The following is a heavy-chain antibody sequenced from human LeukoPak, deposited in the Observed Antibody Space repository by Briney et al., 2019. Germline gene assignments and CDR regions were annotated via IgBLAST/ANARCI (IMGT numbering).Heavy chain of an antibody. J-gene: IGHJ5*01. V-gene: IGHV5-51*01. Sequence: GESLKISCKGSGYRFTSYWIGWVRQMPGKGLEWMGFIFPRDSDTRYSPSFQGQVTLSVDASISTAYLQWSSLKAPDTAIYYCARRISNIFDWFDSWGQGTQVIVSS. D-gene: IGHD3-3*01. CDR1: GYRFTSYW. CDR2: IFPRDSDT. CDR3: ARRISNIFDWFDS.